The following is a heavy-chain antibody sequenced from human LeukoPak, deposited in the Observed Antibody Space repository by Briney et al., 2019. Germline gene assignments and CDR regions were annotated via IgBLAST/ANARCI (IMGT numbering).Heavy chain of an antibody. D-gene: IGHD2-2*01. CDR1: GGTFSSYA. CDR3: VRDRVVVPAATGQGIFDY. Sequence: GASVKVSCKASGGTFSSYAVSWVRQAPGQGLEWMGGIIPIFGTANYAQKFQGRVTITADESTSTAYMELSSLRSEDTAVYYCVRDRVVVPAATGQGIFDYWGQGTLVTVSS. CDR2: IIPIFGTA. J-gene: IGHJ4*02. V-gene: IGHV1-69*13.